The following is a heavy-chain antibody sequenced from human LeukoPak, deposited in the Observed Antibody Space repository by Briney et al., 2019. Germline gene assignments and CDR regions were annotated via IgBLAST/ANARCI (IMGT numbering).Heavy chain of an antibody. CDR2: INPNSGGT. CDR1: GYTFTGYY. V-gene: IGHV1-2*02. Sequence: VASVKVSCKASGYTFTGYYMHWVRQAPGQGLEWMGWINPNSGGTNYAQKFQGRVTMTRDTSISTAYMELSRLRSDDAAVYYCARDWGPSAVAGLWEFDPWGQGTLVTVSS. D-gene: IGHD6-19*01. CDR3: ARDWGPSAVAGLWEFDP. J-gene: IGHJ5*02.